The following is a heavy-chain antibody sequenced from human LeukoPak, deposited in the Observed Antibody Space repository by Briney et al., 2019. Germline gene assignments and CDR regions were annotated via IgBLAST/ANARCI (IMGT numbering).Heavy chain of an antibody. V-gene: IGHV3-15*01. CDR3: TTGTSLYYDFWSGYPVGMDV. J-gene: IGHJ6*02. Sequence: GGSLRLSCAASGFTCSNAWVSCVRQARGKGLECVGRIKSKTDGGTTDYAAPAKGRFTISRDDSKNTLYLQMNSLKTEDTAVYYCTTGTSLYYDFWSGYPVGMDVWGQGTTVTVSS. CDR1: GFTCSNAW. D-gene: IGHD3-3*01. CDR2: IKSKTDGGTT.